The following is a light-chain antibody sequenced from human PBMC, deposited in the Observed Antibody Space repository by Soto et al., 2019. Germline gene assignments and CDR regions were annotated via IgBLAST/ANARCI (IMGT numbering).Light chain of an antibody. J-gene: IGLJ1*01. CDR1: SGHSSYA. V-gene: IGLV4-69*01. CDR3: QTWGTGPFV. Sequence: QSVLTQSPSASASLGASVKLTCTLSSGHSSYAIAWHQQQPEKGPRYLMKLNSDGSHSKGDGIPDRFSGSSSGAERYLTISCLQSEDEADYYCQTWGTGPFVLGTGTKLTVL. CDR2: LNSDGSH.